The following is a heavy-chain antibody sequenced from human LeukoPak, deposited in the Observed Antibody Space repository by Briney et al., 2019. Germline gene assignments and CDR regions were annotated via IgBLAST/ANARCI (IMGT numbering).Heavy chain of an antibody. D-gene: IGHD2-15*01. CDR3: AREWAYCSGGSCYSRAHNWFDP. V-gene: IGHV1-2*02. Sequence: ASVKVSCKASGYTFTGYYMHWVRQAPGQGLEWMGWINPNSGGTNYAQKLQGRVTMTTDTSTSTAYMELSRLRSDDTAVYFCAREWAYCSGGSCYSRAHNWFDPWGQGTLVTVSS. CDR2: INPNSGGT. J-gene: IGHJ5*02. CDR1: GYTFTGYY.